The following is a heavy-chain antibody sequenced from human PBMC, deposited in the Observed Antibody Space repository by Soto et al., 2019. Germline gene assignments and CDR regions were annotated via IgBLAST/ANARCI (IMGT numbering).Heavy chain of an antibody. J-gene: IGHJ4*02. V-gene: IGHV1-58*01. D-gene: IGHD3-22*01. Sequence: SVKVSCSASWFTFTSSAVQWVRQARGQRLEWIGWIVVGSGNTNYGQKFQERVTITRDMSTSTAYMELRSLRYEDTAVYYCAAPKYYYDSSGYRQTIDYWGQGTLVTVSS. CDR2: IVVGSGNT. CDR1: WFTFTSSA. CDR3: AAPKYYYDSSGYRQTIDY.